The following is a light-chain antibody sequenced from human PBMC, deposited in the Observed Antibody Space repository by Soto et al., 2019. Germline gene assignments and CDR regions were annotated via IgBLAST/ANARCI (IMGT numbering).Light chain of an antibody. J-gene: IGKJ4*01. Sequence: DIVMTQSPLSLPVTPGEPASISCRSSQSLLHSNGYNYLDWYLQKPGQSPQLLIYLGSNRASGVPDRFSGSGSGTDFTLKISRVEAEDVGVYYCTQCLQTPLTFGGGTKVEIK. CDR3: TQCLQTPLT. V-gene: IGKV2-28*01. CDR1: QSLLHSNGYNY. CDR2: LGS.